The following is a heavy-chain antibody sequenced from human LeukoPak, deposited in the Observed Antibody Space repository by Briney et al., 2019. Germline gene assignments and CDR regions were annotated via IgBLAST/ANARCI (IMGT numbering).Heavy chain of an antibody. Sequence: EASVKVSCKASGYTFTGYCMHWVRQAPGQGLEWMGWINPNSGGTNYAQKFQGRVTMTRDTSISTAYMELSRLRSDDTAVYYCARGTIFGVVITGYMDVWGKGTTVTVSS. J-gene: IGHJ6*03. V-gene: IGHV1-2*02. CDR2: INPNSGGT. D-gene: IGHD3-3*01. CDR1: GYTFTGYC. CDR3: ARGTIFGVVITGYMDV.